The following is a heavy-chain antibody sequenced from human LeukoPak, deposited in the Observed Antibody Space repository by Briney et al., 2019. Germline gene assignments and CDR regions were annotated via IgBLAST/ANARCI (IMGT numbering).Heavy chain of an antibody. CDR3: ASGYSYGYNALDY. V-gene: IGHV4-34*01. Sequence: SETLSLTCAVYGGSFSGYYWNWIRQPPGKGLEWIGEINHSGSTNYNPSLESRVTISVDTSKNQFSLKLSSVTAADTAVYYCASGYSYGYNALDYWGQGTLVTVSS. CDR2: INHSGST. D-gene: IGHD5-18*01. CDR1: GGSFSGYY. J-gene: IGHJ4*02.